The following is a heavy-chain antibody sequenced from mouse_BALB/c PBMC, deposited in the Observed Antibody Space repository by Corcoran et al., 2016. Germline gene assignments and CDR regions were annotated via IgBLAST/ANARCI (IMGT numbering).Heavy chain of an antibody. CDR2: ISYDGSN. CDR1: GYSITSGYY. V-gene: IGHV3-6*02. J-gene: IGHJ3*01. Sequence: DVQLQESGPGLVKPSQSLSLTCSVTGYSITSGYYWNWIRQFPGNKLEWMGYISYDGSNNYNPSPKNRISITRDTSKNQFFLKLNSVTTEDTATYYCVRGSWFAYWGQGTLVTVSA. CDR3: VRGSWFAY.